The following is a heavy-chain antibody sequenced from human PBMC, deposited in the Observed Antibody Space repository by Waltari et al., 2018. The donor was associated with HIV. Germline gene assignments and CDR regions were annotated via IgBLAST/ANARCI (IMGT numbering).Heavy chain of an antibody. CDR2: IYYSGRS. Sequence: QVQLQESGPGLVTPSRTLSLTCPLSGASISSCDSFWSWIRLHPGQGLEWIGYIYYSGRSYYHPSLKTRVAISLDASKNQFSLKLSSVTAADTAMYYCASGRGNYFDYWGQGTLVTVSS. D-gene: IGHD1-26*01. J-gene: IGHJ4*02. CDR1: GASISSCDSF. CDR3: ASGRGNYFDY. V-gene: IGHV4-31*03.